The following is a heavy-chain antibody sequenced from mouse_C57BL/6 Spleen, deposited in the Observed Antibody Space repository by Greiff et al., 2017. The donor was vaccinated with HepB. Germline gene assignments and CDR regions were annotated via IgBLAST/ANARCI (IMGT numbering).Heavy chain of an antibody. J-gene: IGHJ4*01. CDR2: IWSGGST. CDR3: ARNGGNDDAMDY. CDR1: GFSLTSYG. Sequence: QVQLQQSGPGLVQPSQCLSITCTVSGFSLTSYGVHWVRQSPGKGLEWLGVIWSGGSTDYNAAFISRLSISKDNSKSQVFFKMNSLQADDTAIYYCARNGGNDDAMDYWGQGTSVTVSS. D-gene: IGHD2-2*01. V-gene: IGHV2-2*01.